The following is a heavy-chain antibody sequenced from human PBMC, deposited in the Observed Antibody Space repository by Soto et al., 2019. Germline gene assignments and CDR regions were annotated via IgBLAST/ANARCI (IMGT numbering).Heavy chain of an antibody. Sequence: QVQLQESGPGLVKPSETLSLTCTVSNGSIINYYWSWIRQPPGMGLEWIGFIYYSGSNNYNPYLKCRVTMSVDMSRNKLSLKLNSVTAADTALYYCASRLPLVTTPGDAFDLWGQGTMVNVSS. D-gene: IGHD4-17*01. CDR3: ASRLPLVTTPGDAFDL. CDR1: NGSIINYY. CDR2: IYYSGSN. V-gene: IGHV4-59*01. J-gene: IGHJ3*01.